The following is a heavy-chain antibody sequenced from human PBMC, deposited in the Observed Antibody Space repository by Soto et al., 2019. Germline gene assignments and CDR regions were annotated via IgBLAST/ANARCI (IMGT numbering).Heavy chain of an antibody. V-gene: IGHV4-31*03. D-gene: IGHD3-10*01. J-gene: IGHJ4*02. Sequence: SETLSLTCTVSGGSITSGGYCWTWIRQHPVKGLEWMGHIYYSGSTSYNPSLKSRITISIDTSKNQFSLKLTSVTAADTAVYYCARDGDYFGSGSPPLLSRWGQGTLVTVSS. CDR2: IYYSGST. CDR1: GGSITSGGYC. CDR3: ARDGDYFGSGSPPLLSR.